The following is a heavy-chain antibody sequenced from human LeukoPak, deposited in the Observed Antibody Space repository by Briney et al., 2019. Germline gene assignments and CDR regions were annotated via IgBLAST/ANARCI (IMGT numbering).Heavy chain of an antibody. CDR3: AKVGGGSTWDIVVVVAATPVYYFDY. CDR1: GFTFSSYG. J-gene: IGHJ4*02. V-gene: IGHV3-30*18. D-gene: IGHD2-15*01. Sequence: GRSLRLSCAASGFTFSSYGMHWVRQAPGKGLEWVAVISYDGSNKYYADSVKGRFTISRDNSKNTLYLQMNSLTAEDTAVYYCAKVGGGSTWDIVVVVAATPVYYFDYWGQGTLVTVSS. CDR2: ISYDGSNK.